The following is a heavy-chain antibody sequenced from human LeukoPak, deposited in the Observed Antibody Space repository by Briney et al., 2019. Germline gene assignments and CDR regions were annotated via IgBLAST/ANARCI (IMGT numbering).Heavy chain of an antibody. J-gene: IGHJ3*02. D-gene: IGHD3-22*01. CDR3: ARDADYYDSSGYYDAFDI. CDR1: GFTFSSYW. CDR2: IKRDGGEE. V-gene: IGHV3-7*01. Sequence: GGSLRLSCAASGFTFSSYWMTWVRQAPGKGLEWVANIKRDGGEENYVDSVKGRFTISRDNAKNSLFLQMSSLGAEDTAVYYCARDADYYDSSGYYDAFDIWGQGTMVTVSS.